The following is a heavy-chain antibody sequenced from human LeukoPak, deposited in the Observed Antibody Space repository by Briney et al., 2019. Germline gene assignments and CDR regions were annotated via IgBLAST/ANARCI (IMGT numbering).Heavy chain of an antibody. CDR3: ARGPEWLVRPPGYYYGMDV. J-gene: IGHJ6*02. V-gene: IGHV4-34*01. Sequence: SETLSLTCTVSGGSISSYYWSWIRQPPGKGLEWIGEINHSGSTNYNPSLKSRVTISVDTSKNQFSLKLSSVTAADTAVYYCARGPEWLVRPPGYYYGMDVWGQGTTVTVSS. CDR2: INHSGST. D-gene: IGHD6-19*01. CDR1: GGSISSYY.